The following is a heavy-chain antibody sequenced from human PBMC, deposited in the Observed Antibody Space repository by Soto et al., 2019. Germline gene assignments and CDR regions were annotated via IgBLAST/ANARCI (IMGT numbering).Heavy chain of an antibody. CDR1: GGTFSSYA. V-gene: IGHV1-69*13. J-gene: IGHJ3*02. CDR2: IIPIFGTA. D-gene: IGHD3-22*01. CDR3: AICDYADSSGYESDGFDI. Sequence: SVKLSCNASGGTFSSYAISWVRQAPGQGLEWMGGIIPIFGTANYAQKFQGRVTITADESTSTAYMELSSLRSEDTAVYYCAICDYADSSGYESDGFDIWGQGTMVTVSS.